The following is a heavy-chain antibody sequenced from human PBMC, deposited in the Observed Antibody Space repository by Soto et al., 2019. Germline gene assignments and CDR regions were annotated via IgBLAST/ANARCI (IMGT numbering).Heavy chain of an antibody. J-gene: IGHJ4*02. Sequence: PSETLSLTCAVYGGSFSCYYWSWIRQPPGKGLEWIGEINHSGSTNYNPSLKSRVTISVDTSKNQFSLKLSSVTAADTAVYYCARRITIFGVVIIPRGYYFDYWGQGTLVTVSS. CDR3: ARRITIFGVVIIPRGYYFDY. V-gene: IGHV4-34*01. D-gene: IGHD3-3*01. CDR1: GGSFSCYY. CDR2: INHSGST.